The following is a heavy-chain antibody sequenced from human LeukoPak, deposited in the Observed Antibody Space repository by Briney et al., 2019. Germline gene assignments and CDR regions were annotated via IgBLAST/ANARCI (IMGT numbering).Heavy chain of an antibody. CDR2: IYYSGIT. V-gene: IGHV4-39*02. J-gene: IGHJ5*02. CDR1: GGSISSISYY. CDR3: ASHPSGRQWLGWGNWFAP. Sequence: SETLSLTCTVTGGSISSISYYWGWIRQSPGKGLEWIGSIYYSGITYFNPSLKNRVTISVDTSNNHFSLKLSSVTAADTAVYYCASHPSGRQWLGWGNWFAPWGQGTLATVS. D-gene: IGHD6-19*01.